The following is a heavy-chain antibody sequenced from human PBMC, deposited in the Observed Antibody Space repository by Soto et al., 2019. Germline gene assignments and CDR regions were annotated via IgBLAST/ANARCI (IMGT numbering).Heavy chain of an antibody. Sequence: GGSLRLSCAASGFTFSSYSMNWVRPAPGKGLEWVSSISSSSYIYYAASVKGRFTISRDNAKNSLYLQMNSLRAEDTAVYYCARATSGQLLSGDYWGQGTLVTVSS. D-gene: IGHD2-2*01. CDR1: GFTFSSYS. CDR2: ISSSSYI. J-gene: IGHJ4*02. V-gene: IGHV3-21*01. CDR3: ARATSGQLLSGDY.